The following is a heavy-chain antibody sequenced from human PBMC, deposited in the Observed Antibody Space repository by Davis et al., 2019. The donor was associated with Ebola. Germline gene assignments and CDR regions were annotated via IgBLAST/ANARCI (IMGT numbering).Heavy chain of an antibody. Sequence: GGSLRLSCAASGFTFSGSAMHWVRQASGKGLEWVGRIRSKANSYATAYAASVKGRFTISRDNSKNTLYLQMNSLRAEDTAVYYCAKDLGGVPTAPPEAVDPWGQGTLVTVSS. J-gene: IGHJ5*02. CDR3: AKDLGGVPTAPPEAVDP. D-gene: IGHD4-11*01. CDR1: GFTFSGSA. V-gene: IGHV3-73*01. CDR2: IRSKANSYAT.